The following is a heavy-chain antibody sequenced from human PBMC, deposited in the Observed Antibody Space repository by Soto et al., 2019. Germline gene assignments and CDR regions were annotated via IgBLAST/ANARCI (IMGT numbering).Heavy chain of an antibody. V-gene: IGHV3-7*01. J-gene: IGHJ4*02. CDR1: GFTFSTYW. CDR2: INQDGSEK. CDR3: SRSLDY. Sequence: GSLRLSCVASGFTFSTYWMDWVRQAPGKGLEWVANINQDGSEKHYVDSVKGRFAISRDNAKSSLYLQMSSLTAEDSALYYCSRSLDYWGQGALVTVSS.